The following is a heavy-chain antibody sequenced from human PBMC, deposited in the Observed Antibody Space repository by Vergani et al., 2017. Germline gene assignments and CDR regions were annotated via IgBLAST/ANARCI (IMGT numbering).Heavy chain of an antibody. CDR1: GFTFSSYG. CDR2: ISYDGSNK. D-gene: IGHD3-10*01. CDR3: AKEMSHYYGSGFDY. Sequence: QVQLVESGGGVVQPGRSLRLSCAASGFTFSSYGMHWVRQAPGKGLEWVAVISYDGSNKYYADSVKGRFTISRDNSKNTLYLQMNSLRAEDTAVYYCAKEMSHYYGSGFDYWGKGTGDTVSS. V-gene: IGHV3-30*18. J-gene: IGHJ4*02.